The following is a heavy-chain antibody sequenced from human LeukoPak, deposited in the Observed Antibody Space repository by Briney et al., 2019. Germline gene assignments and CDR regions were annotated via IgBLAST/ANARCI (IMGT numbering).Heavy chain of an antibody. CDR2: IHYSGST. J-gene: IGHJ5*02. Sequence: PSETLSLTCTVSGGSISGDYWSWIRQPPGKGLEWIGYIHYSGSTNYSPSLKSRVTISVDTSKNQFSLKLSSVTAADTAVYYCARDTGDTNWIDPWGQGTLVTVSS. V-gene: IGHV4-59*01. D-gene: IGHD3-16*01. CDR1: GGSISGDY. CDR3: ARDTGDTNWIDP.